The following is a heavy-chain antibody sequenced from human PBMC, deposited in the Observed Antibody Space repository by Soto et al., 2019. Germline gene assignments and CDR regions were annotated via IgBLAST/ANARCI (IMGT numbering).Heavy chain of an antibody. CDR3: ARGPYYYDSSGYWLYFDY. CDR1: GFTFSSYW. CDR2: IKQDGSEK. J-gene: IGHJ4*02. Sequence: EVQLVESGGGLVQPGGSLRLSCAASGFTFSSYWMGWVRQAPGKGLEWVANIKQDGSEKYYVDSVKGRFTISRDNAKNSLYLQMNSLRAEDTAVYYCARGPYYYDSSGYWLYFDYWGQGTLVTVSS. D-gene: IGHD3-22*01. V-gene: IGHV3-7*01.